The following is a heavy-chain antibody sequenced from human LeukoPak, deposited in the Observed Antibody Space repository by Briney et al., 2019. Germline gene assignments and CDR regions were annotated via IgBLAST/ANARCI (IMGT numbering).Heavy chain of an antibody. D-gene: IGHD6-19*01. J-gene: IGHJ4*02. CDR1: GYTFTSYG. CDR2: ISAYNGNT. CDR3: ARDQRSGWLSAVDY. V-gene: IGHV1-18*01. Sequence: GGSLRLSCAASGYTFTSYGISWVRQAPGQGLEWMGWISAYNGNTNYAQKLQGRVTMTTDTSTSTAYMELRSLRSDDTAVYYCARDQRSGWLSAVDYWGQGTLVTVSS.